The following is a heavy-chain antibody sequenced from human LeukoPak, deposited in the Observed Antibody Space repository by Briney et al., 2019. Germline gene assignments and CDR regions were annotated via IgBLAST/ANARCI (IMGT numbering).Heavy chain of an antibody. CDR1: GYTFTSYA. J-gene: IGHJ4*02. CDR3: ARDLPSVVVPAAFDY. Sequence: ASVKVSCKASGYTFTSYAMNWVRQAPGQGLEWMGWINTITGNPTYAQGFTGRFVFSLDTSVSTAYLQISSLKAEDTAVYYCARDLPSVVVPAAFDYWGQGTLVTVSS. D-gene: IGHD2-2*01. V-gene: IGHV7-4-1*02. CDR2: INTITGNP.